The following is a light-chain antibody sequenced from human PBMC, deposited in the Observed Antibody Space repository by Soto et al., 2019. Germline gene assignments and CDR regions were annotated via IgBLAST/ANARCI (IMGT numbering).Light chain of an antibody. J-gene: IGLJ2*01. Sequence: QSALTQPRSVSGSPGQSVTISCTGTSSDVGGYNYVSWYQQHPGKAPKLMIYDVNKRPSGVPDRFSGSKSGSTASLTISGLRAEDEADYYCCSYAGSYILIFGGGTKLTVL. CDR3: CSYAGSYILI. V-gene: IGLV2-11*01. CDR2: DVN. CDR1: SSDVGGYNY.